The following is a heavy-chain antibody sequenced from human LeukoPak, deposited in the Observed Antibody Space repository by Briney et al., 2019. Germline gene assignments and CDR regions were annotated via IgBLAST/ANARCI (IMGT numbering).Heavy chain of an antibody. D-gene: IGHD6-6*01. CDR1: GYTFTSYY. V-gene: IGHV1-46*01. J-gene: IGHJ4*02. CDR3: AKAPPSSIAARRPFDY. CDR2: INPSGGST. Sequence: ASVKVSCKASGYTFTSYYMHWVRQAPGQGLEWMGIINPSGGSTSYAQKFQGRVTMTRDTSTSTVYMERSSLRSEDTAVYYCAKAPPSSIAARRPFDYWGQGTLVTVSS.